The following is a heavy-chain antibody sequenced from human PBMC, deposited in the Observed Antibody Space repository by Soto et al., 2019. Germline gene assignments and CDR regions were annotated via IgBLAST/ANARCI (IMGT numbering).Heavy chain of an antibody. CDR2: IHYSGIT. CDR3: ATIGGYGGSSHFDY. CDR1: GGSITNYY. Sequence: SETLSLTCTVSGGSITNYYGNWIRQPPGKGLEWIGYIHYSGITKYNSSLKNRVTILLDTSKNQFSLNLRSVTAADTAVYYCATIGGYGGSSHFDYWGQGSLVTVSS. D-gene: IGHD1-26*01. J-gene: IGHJ4*02. V-gene: IGHV4-59*01.